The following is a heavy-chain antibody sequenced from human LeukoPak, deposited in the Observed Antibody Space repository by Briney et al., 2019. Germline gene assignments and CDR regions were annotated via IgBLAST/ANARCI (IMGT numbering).Heavy chain of an antibody. D-gene: IGHD3-22*01. Sequence: VASVKVSCKASGYTFTMYYMHWVRHAPGQGLEWMGIINPSVGSTRYAQKFQGRGTMTRDTSKSTVYMELSSLRSEDTAVYYCARALVDSSGYYQIDGYWGRGTLVTVCS. CDR1: GYTFTMYY. J-gene: IGHJ4*02. V-gene: IGHV1-46*01. CDR2: INPSVGST. CDR3: ARALVDSSGYYQIDGY.